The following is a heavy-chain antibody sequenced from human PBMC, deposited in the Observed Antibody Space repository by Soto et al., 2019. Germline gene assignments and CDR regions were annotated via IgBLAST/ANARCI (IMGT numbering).Heavy chain of an antibody. CDR1: GYTFTSYD. CDR2: MNPNSGNT. V-gene: IGHV1-8*01. CDR3: ARGFIVPAAIAGAFDI. Sequence: GASVKVSCKASGYTFTSYDINWVRQATGQGLEWMGWMNPNSGNTGYAQKFQGRVTMTRNTSISTAYMELSSLRSEDTAVYYCARGFIVPAAIAGAFDIWGQGTMVTVSS. D-gene: IGHD2-2*02. J-gene: IGHJ3*02.